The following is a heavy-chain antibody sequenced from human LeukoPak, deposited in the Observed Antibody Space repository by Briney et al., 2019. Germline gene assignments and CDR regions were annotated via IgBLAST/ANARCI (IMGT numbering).Heavy chain of an antibody. CDR3: ARLLNDYGDLYFDY. CDR2: IYYSGST. CDR1: GGSISSSSYY. D-gene: IGHD4-17*01. Sequence: SETLSLTCTVSGGSISSSSYYWGWIRQPPGKGLEWIGSIYYSGSTYYNPSLKSRVIISVDTSKNQFSLKLSSVTAADTAVYYCARLLNDYGDLYFDYWGQGTLVTVSS. V-gene: IGHV4-39*01. J-gene: IGHJ4*02.